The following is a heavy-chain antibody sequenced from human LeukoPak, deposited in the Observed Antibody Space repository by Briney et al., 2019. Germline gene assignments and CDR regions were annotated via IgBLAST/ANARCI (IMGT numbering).Heavy chain of an antibody. V-gene: IGHV3-23*01. CDR2: ISGSGGST. D-gene: IGHD3-3*01. CDR1: GFTFTNYG. CDR3: AKGPPYYDFWSGYFPLGFYFDY. J-gene: IGHJ4*02. Sequence: GTSLRLSCAASGFTFTNYGMHWVRQAPGKGLEWVSAISGSGGSTYYADSVKGRFTISRDNSKNTLYLQMNSLRAEDTAVYYCAKGPPYYDFWSGYFPLGFYFDYWGQGTLVTVSS.